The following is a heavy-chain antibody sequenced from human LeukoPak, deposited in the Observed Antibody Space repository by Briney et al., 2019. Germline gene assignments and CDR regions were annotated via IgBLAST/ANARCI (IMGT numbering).Heavy chain of an antibody. CDR1: GFTFSSYS. CDR2: ISSSSSYI. D-gene: IGHD6-6*01. Sequence: GGSLRLSCAASGFTFSSYSMNWVRQAPGKGLEWVSSISSSSSYIYYADSVKGRFTISRDNAKDSLYLQMNSLRAEDTAVYYCASSEYSSSSWDYWGQGTLVTVSS. J-gene: IGHJ4*02. V-gene: IGHV3-21*04. CDR3: ASSEYSSSSWDY.